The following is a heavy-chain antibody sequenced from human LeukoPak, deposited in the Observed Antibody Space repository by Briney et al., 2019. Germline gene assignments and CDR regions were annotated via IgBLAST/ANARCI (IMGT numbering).Heavy chain of an antibody. J-gene: IGHJ1*01. Sequence: GRSLRLSCAASGFTFSSYGMHWVRQAPGKGLEWVSVLHSGGSTYYADSVKGRFTISRDNSKNTVYLQMNRLRAEDTAVYYCAREASGSYFHHWGQGTLVTVSS. CDR2: LHSGGST. V-gene: IGHV3-53*01. D-gene: IGHD1-26*01. CDR3: AREASGSYFHH. CDR1: GFTFSSYG.